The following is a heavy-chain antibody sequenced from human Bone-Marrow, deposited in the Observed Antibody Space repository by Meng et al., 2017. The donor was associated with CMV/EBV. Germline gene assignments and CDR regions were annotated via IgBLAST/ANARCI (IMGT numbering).Heavy chain of an antibody. Sequence: GESLKISCAASGFTFDDYAMHWVRQAPGKGLEWVSGISWNSGSIGYADSVKGRFTISRDNAKNSLYLQMNSLRAEDTALYYCAKDYYYYGMDVWSQGTTVTVSS. CDR1: GFTFDDYA. J-gene: IGHJ6*02. CDR2: ISWNSGSI. V-gene: IGHV3-9*01. CDR3: AKDYYYYGMDV.